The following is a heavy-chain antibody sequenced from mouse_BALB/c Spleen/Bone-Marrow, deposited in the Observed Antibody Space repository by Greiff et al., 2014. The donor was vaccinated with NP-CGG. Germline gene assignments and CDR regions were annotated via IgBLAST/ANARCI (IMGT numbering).Heavy chain of an antibody. CDR2: IPPGSGTT. CDR1: GYTFTSYW. CDR3: ARGSYYYGSSSPWFAY. Sequence: DLVKPGASVKLSCKASGYTFTSYWINWIKQRPGQGLEWIGRIPPGSGTTYYNEMFKGKATLTVDTSSTTAYIQLSSLSEDSAVYFCARGSYYYGSSSPWFAYWGQGTLVTVSA. V-gene: IGHV1S41*01. D-gene: IGHD1-1*01. J-gene: IGHJ3*01.